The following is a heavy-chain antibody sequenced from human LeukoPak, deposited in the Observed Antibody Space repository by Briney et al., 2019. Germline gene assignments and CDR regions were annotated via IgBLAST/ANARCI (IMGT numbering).Heavy chain of an antibody. V-gene: IGHV4-61*02. D-gene: IGHD3-10*01. Sequence: SETLSLTCTVSGGSISSGSYYWSWIRQPDGKGLEWIGRSNIRGSTDYNPSLKSRVTISVDTSKNQFSLKLNSVTAADAAVYYCARIGYGSGSPTNLWGQGTLVTVSS. CDR1: GGSISSGSYY. J-gene: IGHJ5*02. CDR2: SNIRGST. CDR3: ARIGYGSGSPTNL.